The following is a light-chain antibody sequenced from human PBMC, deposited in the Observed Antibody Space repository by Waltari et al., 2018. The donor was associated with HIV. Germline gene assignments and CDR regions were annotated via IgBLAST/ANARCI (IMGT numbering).Light chain of an antibody. V-gene: IGLV3-21*02. CDR3: QVWDSTTDHVV. Sequence: SYVLTQPPSVSVAPGQTARITCGGNNIGIKSVHWYQQKPGQAPVLVVYYDKDRPSGIPERFSGSNSENTATLIIRGVEAGDEADYHCQVWDSTTDHVVFGGGTNLIVL. CDR2: YDK. CDR1: NIGIKS. J-gene: IGLJ2*01.